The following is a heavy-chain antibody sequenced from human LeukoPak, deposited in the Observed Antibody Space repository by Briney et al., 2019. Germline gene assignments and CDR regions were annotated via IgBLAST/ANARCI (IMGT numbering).Heavy chain of an antibody. V-gene: IGHV1-69*05. D-gene: IGHD2/OR15-2a*01. CDR1: GGTFSSYA. CDR2: ILPIFGTA. J-gene: IGHJ4*02. CDR3: ARGRPNLLYGY. Sequence: ASVKVSCKASGGTFSSYAISWVRQAPGQGLEWMGRILPIFGTANYAQKFQGRVTITTDESTSTAYMELSSLRSEDTAVYYCARGRPNLLYGYWGRGTLVTVSS.